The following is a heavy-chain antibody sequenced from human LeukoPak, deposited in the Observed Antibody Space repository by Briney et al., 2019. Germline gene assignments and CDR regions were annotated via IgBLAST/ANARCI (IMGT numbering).Heavy chain of an antibody. D-gene: IGHD2-2*01. CDR2: MYYSGST. Sequence: PGGSLRLSCAASGFTFSDYWMSWVRQAPGKGLEWIGYMYYSGSTNYNPSLKSRVTISVDTSKNQFSLKLNSVTAADTAVYYCARESWGGVVVPAAHQYYFDYWGQGTLVTVSS. CDR3: ARESWGGVVVPAAHQYYFDY. J-gene: IGHJ4*02. CDR1: GFTFSDYW. V-gene: IGHV4-59*01.